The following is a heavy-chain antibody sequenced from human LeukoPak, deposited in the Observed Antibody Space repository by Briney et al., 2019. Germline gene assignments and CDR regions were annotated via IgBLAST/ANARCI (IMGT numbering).Heavy chain of an antibody. CDR3: ARATYYFDSGGFGHNAFGI. CDR2: INHSGRT. V-gene: IGHV4-34*01. CDR1: GGSFSGYY. D-gene: IGHD3-22*01. Sequence: SETLSLTCAVYGGSFSGYYWSWIRQPPGKGLEWIGEINHSGRTNYNPSLKSRVTISVDTSKNQFSLKLSSVTAADTAVFYCARATYYFDSGGFGHNAFGIWGQGTMVTVSS. J-gene: IGHJ3*02.